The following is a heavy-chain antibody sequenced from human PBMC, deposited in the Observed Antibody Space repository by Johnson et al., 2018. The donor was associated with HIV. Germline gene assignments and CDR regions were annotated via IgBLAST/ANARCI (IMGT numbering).Heavy chain of an antibody. Sequence: VQLVESGGGVVQPGRSLRVSCAASGFSFSSYGMHWVRQAPGKGLEWAANIKQDGSEKYYVDSVKGRFTISRDNSKNTLYLQMNSLRAEDTAVYYCAKDRRELTPDAFDIWGQGTMVTVSS. CDR3: AKDRRELTPDAFDI. V-gene: IGHV3-7*03. CDR1: GFSFSSYG. D-gene: IGHD1-26*01. CDR2: IKQDGSEK. J-gene: IGHJ3*02.